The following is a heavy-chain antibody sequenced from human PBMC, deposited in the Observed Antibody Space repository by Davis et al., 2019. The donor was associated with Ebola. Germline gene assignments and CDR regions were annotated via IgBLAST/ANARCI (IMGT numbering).Heavy chain of an antibody. V-gene: IGHV3-7*03. CDR1: GFTFSNYW. CDR2: IKQDGSEK. D-gene: IGHD6-6*01. Sequence: GESLKISCAASGFTFSNYWMSWVRQAPGKGLEWVANIKQDGSEKYYVDSVKGRFTISRDNAKNSLYLQMNSLRAEDTAVYYCARDISAGTDPSYYFDYWGQGTLVTVSS. CDR3: ARDISAGTDPSYYFDY. J-gene: IGHJ4*02.